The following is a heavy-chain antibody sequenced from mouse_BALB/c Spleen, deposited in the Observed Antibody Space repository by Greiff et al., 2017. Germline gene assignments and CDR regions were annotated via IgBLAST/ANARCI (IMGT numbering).Heavy chain of an antibody. CDR2: ISSGSSTI. J-gene: IGHJ4*01. CDR3: ARRTGTDAMDY. D-gene: IGHD4-1*01. CDR1: GFTFSSFG. V-gene: IGHV5-17*02. Sequence: EVQLVESGGGLVQPGGSRKLSCAASGFTFSSFGMHWVRQAPEKGLEWVAYISSGSSTIYYADTVKGRFTISRYNPKNTLFLQMTSLRSEDTAMYYCARRTGTDAMDYWGQGTSVTVSS.